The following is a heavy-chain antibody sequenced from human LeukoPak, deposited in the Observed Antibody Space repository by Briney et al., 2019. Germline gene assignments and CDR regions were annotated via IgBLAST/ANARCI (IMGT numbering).Heavy chain of an antibody. J-gene: IGHJ4*02. V-gene: IGHV5-51*01. CDR1: GYSFTTYW. CDR2: IYPGDSDS. CDR3: ARQALGGYNDY. Sequence: GEPLKISCKGSGYSFTTYWIGWVRQMPGKGLEWMGIIYPGDSDSRYSPSFQGQVTISADKSIRTAYLQWSSLKASDTAIYYCARQALGGYNDYWGQGTLVTVSS. D-gene: IGHD5-24*01.